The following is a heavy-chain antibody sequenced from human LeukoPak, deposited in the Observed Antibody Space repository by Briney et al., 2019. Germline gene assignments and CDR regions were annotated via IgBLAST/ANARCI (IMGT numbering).Heavy chain of an antibody. J-gene: IGHJ4*02. CDR1: GFTFDDYA. Sequence: PGGSLRLSCAASGFTFDDYAMHWVRQAPGKGLEWVSLISWDGGSTYYADSVKGRFTISRDNSKNSLYLQMNSLRAEDTALYYCAKDINPYSGSYYDYWGQGTLVTVSS. CDR2: ISWDGGST. CDR3: AKDINPYSGSYYDY. D-gene: IGHD1-26*01. V-gene: IGHV3-43D*03.